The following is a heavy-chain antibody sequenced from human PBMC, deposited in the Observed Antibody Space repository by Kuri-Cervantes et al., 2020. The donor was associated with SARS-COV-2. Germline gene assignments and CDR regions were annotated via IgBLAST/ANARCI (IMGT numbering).Heavy chain of an antibody. CDR1: GFTFSSYA. CDR2: IYSGGSST. V-gene: IGHV3-23*03. D-gene: IGHD3-16*01. Sequence: GESLKISCAASGFTFSSYAMSWVRQAPGKGLEWVSVIYSGGSSTYYADSVKGRFTISRDNAKNSLYLQMNSLRAEDTAVYYCARDRGGGGTPSWGQGTLVTVSS. J-gene: IGHJ5*02. CDR3: ARDRGGGGTPS.